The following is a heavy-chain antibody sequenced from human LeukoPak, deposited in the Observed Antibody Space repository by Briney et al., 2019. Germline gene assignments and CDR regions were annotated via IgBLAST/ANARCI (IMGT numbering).Heavy chain of an antibody. D-gene: IGHD3-3*01. CDR2: ISGSGGAT. CDR3: ATDYADCGSAYFRDFDV. V-gene: IGHV3-23*01. Sequence: GGSLRLSCVGSGFPFGNYAMSGLPQPPGKGLEGVSGISGSGGATYYINPAKSRFSISRDNSKSTLYLQMNSLRAEDTAIYYCATDYADCGSAYFRDFDVWGQGTMVTVSS. CDR1: GFPFGNYA. J-gene: IGHJ3*01.